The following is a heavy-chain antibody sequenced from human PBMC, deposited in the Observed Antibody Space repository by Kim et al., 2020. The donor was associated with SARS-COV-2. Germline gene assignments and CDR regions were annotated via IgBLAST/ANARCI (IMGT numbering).Heavy chain of an antibody. V-gene: IGHV3-23*01. D-gene: IGHD6-19*01. Sequence: GGSLRLSCAASGFTLSSYAMSWVRQAPGKGLEWVSGITDSGGSTYSADSVKGRFTISRDNSKNTVYLQMNSLRAEDTAVYYCAKSLWGAVAGNSMDVWGQGTTVTVSS. CDR3: AKSLWGAVAGNSMDV. CDR2: ITDSGGST. J-gene: IGHJ6*02. CDR1: GFTLSSYA.